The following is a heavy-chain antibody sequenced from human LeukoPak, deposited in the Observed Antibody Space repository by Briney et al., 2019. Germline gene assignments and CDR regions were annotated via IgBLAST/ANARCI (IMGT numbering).Heavy chain of an antibody. D-gene: IGHD6-13*01. J-gene: IGHJ4*02. CDR2: IYYTGST. Sequence: SETLSLTCTVSGGSISGWYWSWIRQPPGKGLEWIGYIYYTGSTNYNPSLKSRVTISVDTSKNQFSLKLSSVTAADAAVYYCARHQAEAGFRGDFDYWGQGTLVTVSS. CDR1: GGSISGWY. CDR3: ARHQAEAGFRGDFDY. V-gene: IGHV4-59*01.